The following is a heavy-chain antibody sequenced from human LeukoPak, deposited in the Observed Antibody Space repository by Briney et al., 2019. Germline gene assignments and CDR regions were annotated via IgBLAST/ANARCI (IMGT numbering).Heavy chain of an antibody. CDR1: GYTFTSYG. CDR3: ARDAIVEEPFDY. CDR2: ISAYNGHT. V-gene: IGHV1-18*01. D-gene: IGHD1-14*01. J-gene: IGHJ4*02. Sequence: ASVKVSCKASGYTFTSYGISWVRQAPGHGLEWMGWISAYNGHTKYAQKLQGRVTVTTDTSTSTAYMELRSLRSDDTAVYYCARDAIVEEPFDYWGQGALVTVSS.